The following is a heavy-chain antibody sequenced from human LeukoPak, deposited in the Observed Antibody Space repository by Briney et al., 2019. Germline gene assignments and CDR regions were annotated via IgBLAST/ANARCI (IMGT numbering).Heavy chain of an antibody. Sequence: GGSLRLSCAASGFTFSSYDMHWVRQATGKGLEWVSAIGIAGDTYYLGSVKGRFTISRENAKKSLYLQMNSLRVEDTAVYYCARTYRAVAGHLDYWGQGTLVTVSS. CDR1: GFTFSSYD. V-gene: IGHV3-13*01. J-gene: IGHJ4*02. CDR2: IGIAGDT. D-gene: IGHD6-19*01. CDR3: ARTYRAVAGHLDY.